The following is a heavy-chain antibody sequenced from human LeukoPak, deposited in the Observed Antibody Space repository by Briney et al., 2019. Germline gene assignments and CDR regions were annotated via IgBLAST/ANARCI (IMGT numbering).Heavy chain of an antibody. CDR2: ISSSGTTI. Sequence: GGSLRLSCAASGFTFSSYEMNWVRQARGKGLEWVSYISSSGTTIYYADSVKGRFTISRDNAKNSLYLQMNSLRAEDTAVYYCARVGVVVAATGNLWFDPWGQGTLVTVSS. CDR3: ARVGVVVAATGNLWFDP. V-gene: IGHV3-48*03. D-gene: IGHD2-15*01. CDR1: GFTFSSYE. J-gene: IGHJ5*02.